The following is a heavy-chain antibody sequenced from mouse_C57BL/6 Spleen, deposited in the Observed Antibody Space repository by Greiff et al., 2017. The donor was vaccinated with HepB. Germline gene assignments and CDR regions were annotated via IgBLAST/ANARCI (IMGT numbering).Heavy chain of an antibody. J-gene: IGHJ3*01. D-gene: IGHD2-1*01. CDR3: ARVYYGNGFAY. CDR1: GFTFSDYY. V-gene: IGHV5-16*01. CDR2: INYDGSST. Sequence: EVMLVESEGGLVQPGSSMKLSCTASGFTFSDYYMAWVRQVPEKGLEWVANINYDGSSTYYLDSLKSRFIISRDNAKNILYLQMSSLKSEDTATYYCARVYYGNGFAYWGQGTLVTVSA.